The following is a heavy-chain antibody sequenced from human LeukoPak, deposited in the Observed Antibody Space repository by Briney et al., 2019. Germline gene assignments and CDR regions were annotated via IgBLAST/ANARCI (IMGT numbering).Heavy chain of an antibody. CDR1: GGSISSSSYY. CDR2: IYYSGST. Sequence: SETLSLTCTVSGGSISSSSYYWGWIRQPPGKGLEWIGSIYYSGSTYYNPSLKSRVTISVDTSKNQFSLKLSSVTAADTAVYYCARDKGPMVRGVIGYFDYWGQGTLVTVSS. CDR3: ARDKGPMVRGVIGYFDY. D-gene: IGHD3-10*01. V-gene: IGHV4-39*07. J-gene: IGHJ4*02.